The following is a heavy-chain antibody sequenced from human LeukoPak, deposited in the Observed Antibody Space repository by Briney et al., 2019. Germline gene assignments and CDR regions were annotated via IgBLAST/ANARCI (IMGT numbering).Heavy chain of an antibody. CDR2: ISSSSSYI. D-gene: IGHD3-3*01. J-gene: IGHJ6*03. CDR1: GFTFSSYS. V-gene: IGHV3-21*01. Sequence: GGSLRLSCAASGFTFSSYSMHWVRQAPGKGLEWVSPISSSSSYIYYADSVKGRFTISRDNSKNTLYLQMNSLRAEDTAVYYCAKDKERITIFGVGMDVWGKGTTVTVSS. CDR3: AKDKERITIFGVGMDV.